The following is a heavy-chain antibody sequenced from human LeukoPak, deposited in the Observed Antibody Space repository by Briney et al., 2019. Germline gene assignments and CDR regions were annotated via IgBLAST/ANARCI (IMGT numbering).Heavy chain of an antibody. J-gene: IGHJ4*02. Sequence: GGSLRLSCAASGFTFSSYAMSWVRQAPGRGLEWVSAISGSGGSTYYADSVKGRFTISRDNPKNTLYLQMNSLRAEDTAVYYCARVWYSSGWYWIDYWGQGTLVTVSS. CDR2: ISGSGGST. V-gene: IGHV3-23*01. D-gene: IGHD6-19*01. CDR1: GFTFSSYA. CDR3: ARVWYSSGWYWIDY.